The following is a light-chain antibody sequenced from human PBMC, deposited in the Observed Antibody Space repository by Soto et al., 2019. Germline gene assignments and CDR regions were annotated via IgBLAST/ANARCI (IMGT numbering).Light chain of an antibody. V-gene: IGKV3-20*01. CDR2: GAS. CDR1: QSVSSSY. CDR3: QQYGSSPPWT. Sequence: LTQSPGTLSLSPGERATLSFRASQSVSSSYLAWYQQKPGQAPRLLIYGASSRATGIPDRFSGSGSGTDFTLTISRLEPEDFAVYYCQQYGSSPPWTFGQGTKVDIK. J-gene: IGKJ1*01.